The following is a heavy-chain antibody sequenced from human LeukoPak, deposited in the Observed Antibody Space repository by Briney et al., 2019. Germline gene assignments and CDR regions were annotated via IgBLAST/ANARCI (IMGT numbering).Heavy chain of an antibody. CDR1: GFTFTHYT. CDR2: ISYDGSNK. J-gene: IGHJ4*02. V-gene: IGHV3-30-3*01. Sequence: GGSLRLSCVASGFTFTHYTMHWVRQAPGKGLEWVAVISYDGSNKYYAASVKGRFTLSRENSKNTLYLQMNSLRAKDTAVYHCTRGGANNGWYYYFDYWGQGTLVTVSS. CDR3: TRGGANNGWYYYFDY. D-gene: IGHD6-19*01.